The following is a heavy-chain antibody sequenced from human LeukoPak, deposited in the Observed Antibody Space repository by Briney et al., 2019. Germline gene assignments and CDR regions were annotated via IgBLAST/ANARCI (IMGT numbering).Heavy chain of an antibody. CDR2: INPDGSST. CDR3: ASDQLTTVVSIDY. CDR1: GFTFSSYW. J-gene: IGHJ4*02. D-gene: IGHD4-23*01. V-gene: IGHV3-74*01. Sequence: GGSLRLSCAASGFTFSSYWIHWVRQAPGKGLVWVSRINPDGSSTTYADSVKGRFTISRDNAKNSLYLQMNSLRAEDTAVYYCASDQLTTVVSIDYWGQGTLVTVSS.